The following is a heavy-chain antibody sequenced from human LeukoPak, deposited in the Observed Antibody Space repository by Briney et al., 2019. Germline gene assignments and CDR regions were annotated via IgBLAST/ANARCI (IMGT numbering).Heavy chain of an antibody. CDR2: IKRKADGGTT. J-gene: IGHJ3*02. CDR1: GFTFSSYA. CDR3: TTNDAFDI. Sequence: GGSLRLSCSASGFTFSSYAMHWVRQAPGKGLEWVGRIKRKADGGTTDYAAPVKGRFTISRDDSKNTLYLQMNSLKTEDTAVYYCTTNDAFDIWGQGTMVTVSS. V-gene: IGHV3-15*01.